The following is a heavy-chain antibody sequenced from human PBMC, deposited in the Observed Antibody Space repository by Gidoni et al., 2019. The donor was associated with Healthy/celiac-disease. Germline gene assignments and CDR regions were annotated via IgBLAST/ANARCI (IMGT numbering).Heavy chain of an antibody. CDR2: INPSGGST. Sequence: QVQLVQSGAEVKKPGASVKVSCKASGYTFTSYYMHWVRQAPGQGLEWMGIINPSGGSTSYAQKFQGRVTMTRDTSTSTVYMELSSLRSEDTAVYYCARDERVDTAMVFDDSEFLFYWGQGTLVTVSS. CDR3: ARDERVDTAMVFDDSEFLFY. D-gene: IGHD5-18*01. J-gene: IGHJ4*02. CDR1: GYTFTSYY. V-gene: IGHV1-46*01.